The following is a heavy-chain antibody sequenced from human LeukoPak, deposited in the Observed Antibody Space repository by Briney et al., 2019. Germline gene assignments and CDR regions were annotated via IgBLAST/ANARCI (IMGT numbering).Heavy chain of an antibody. CDR2: ISYDGSNK. CDR1: GFTFSSYG. CDR3: AKDVALSYSGYDLSMDV. D-gene: IGHD5-12*01. J-gene: IGHJ6*02. V-gene: IGHV3-30*18. Sequence: GGSLRLSCAASGFTFSSYGMHWVRQAPGKGLKWVAVISYDGSNKYYADSVKGRFTISRDNSKNTLYLQMNSLRAEDTAVYYCAKDVALSYSGYDLSMDVWGQGTTVTVSS.